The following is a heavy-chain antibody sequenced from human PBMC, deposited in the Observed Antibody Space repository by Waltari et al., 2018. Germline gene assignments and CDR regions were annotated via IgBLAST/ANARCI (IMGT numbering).Heavy chain of an antibody. J-gene: IGHJ4*02. CDR2: IYSSGST. V-gene: IGHV4-59*01. CDR1: GGSISSYY. Sequence: QVQLQESGPGLVKPSETLSLTCTVPGGSISSYYWSWIRQPPGEGLEWIGCIYSSGSTNYNPSLKSRVTISVDTSKNQFSLKLNSMTAADTAVYYCARDGGWGSYRPFDYWGQGTLVTVSS. CDR3: ARDGGWGSYRPFDY. D-gene: IGHD3-16*02.